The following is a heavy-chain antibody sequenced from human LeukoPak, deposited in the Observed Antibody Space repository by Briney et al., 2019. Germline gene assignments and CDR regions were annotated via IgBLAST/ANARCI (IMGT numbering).Heavy chain of an antibody. Sequence: GGSLRLSCAASGFTFSSYSMNWVRQAPGKGLEWVSSISGGDGGTYYADSVKGRFTISRDNSKNTLYLQMHSLRAEDTAVYYCAKSQTTVTGLDYWGQGALVTVSS. CDR2: ISGGDGGT. V-gene: IGHV3-23*01. D-gene: IGHD4-17*01. CDR3: AKSQTTVTGLDY. J-gene: IGHJ4*02. CDR1: GFTFSSYS.